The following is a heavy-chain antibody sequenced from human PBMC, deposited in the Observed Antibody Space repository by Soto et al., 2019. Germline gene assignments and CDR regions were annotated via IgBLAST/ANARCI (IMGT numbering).Heavy chain of an antibody. D-gene: IGHD5-18*01. CDR3: AREGGYSYGNAFDI. V-gene: IGHV3-33*01. Sequence: QVQLVESGGGVVQPGRSLRLSCAASGFTFSSYGMHWVRQPPGKGLAWVAVIWYDGSNKYYADSVKGRFTISRDNSKNTLYLQMNSLRAEDTAVYYCAREGGYSYGNAFDIWGQGTMVTVSS. CDR2: IWYDGSNK. CDR1: GFTFSSYG. J-gene: IGHJ3*02.